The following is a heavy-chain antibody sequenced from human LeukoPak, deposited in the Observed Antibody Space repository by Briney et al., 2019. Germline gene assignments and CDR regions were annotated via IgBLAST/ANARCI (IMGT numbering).Heavy chain of an antibody. V-gene: IGHV3-33*06. CDR3: AKPTRGSGSFLIEY. J-gene: IGHJ4*01. Sequence: PGRSLRLSCAASGFSFSSCGMHWVRQAPGKGLEWVAVIWNDGSYKYYADSVKGRFTISRDNSKNTLYLEINSLRAEDTAVYYCAKPTRGSGSFLIEYWGQGTLVTVSS. CDR1: GFSFSSCG. D-gene: IGHD1-26*01. CDR2: IWNDGSYK.